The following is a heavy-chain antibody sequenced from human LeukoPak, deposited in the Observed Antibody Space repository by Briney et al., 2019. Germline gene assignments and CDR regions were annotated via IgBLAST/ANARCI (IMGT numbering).Heavy chain of an antibody. Sequence: GGSLRLSCAASGFTFSSYAMHWVRQAPGKGLEWVAVISYDGSNKYYADSVKGRFTISRDNSKNTLYLQMNSLRAEDTAVYYCARWVSQYYFDYWGQGTQVTVSS. CDR2: ISYDGSNK. V-gene: IGHV3-30*04. J-gene: IGHJ4*02. D-gene: IGHD2-21*01. CDR3: ARWVSQYYFDY. CDR1: GFTFSSYA.